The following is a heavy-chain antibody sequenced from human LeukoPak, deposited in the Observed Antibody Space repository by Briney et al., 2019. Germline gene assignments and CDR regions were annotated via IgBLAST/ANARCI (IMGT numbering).Heavy chain of an antibody. CDR1: GFTFSSYG. V-gene: IGHV3-33*01. CDR2: IWYDGSNK. J-gene: IGHJ4*02. CDR3: ARDSTYYYDSGSSGPHYFDN. Sequence: SGRSLRLSCAASGFTFSSYGMHWVRQAPGKGLEWVAVIWYDGSNKYYADSVKGRFTISRDNSKNTLYLQMNSLRAEDTAVYYCARDSTYYYDSGSSGPHYFDNWGQGTLVTVSS. D-gene: IGHD3-10*01.